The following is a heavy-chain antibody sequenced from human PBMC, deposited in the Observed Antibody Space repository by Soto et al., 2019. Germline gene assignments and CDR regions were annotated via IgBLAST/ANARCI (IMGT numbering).Heavy chain of an antibody. J-gene: IGHJ6*02. CDR3: ARAIEKNEKWLRRKPYYYYGMDV. D-gene: IGHD5-12*01. CDR2: ISYDGSNK. Sequence: GGSLRLSCAASGFTFSSYAMHWVRQAPGKGLEWVAVISYDGSNKYYADSVKGRFTISRDNSKNTLYLQMNSLRAEDTAVYYCARAIEKNEKWLRRKPYYYYGMDVWGQGTTVTVSS. CDR1: GFTFSSYA. V-gene: IGHV3-30-3*01.